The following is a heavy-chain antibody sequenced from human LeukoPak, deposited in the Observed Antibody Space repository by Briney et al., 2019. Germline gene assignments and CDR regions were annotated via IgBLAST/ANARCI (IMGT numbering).Heavy chain of an antibody. CDR2: IYTSGST. J-gene: IGHJ3*02. D-gene: IGHD4-17*01. V-gene: IGHV4-4*07. Sequence: SETLSLTCTVSGGSISSYYWSWIRQPAGKGLEWIGRIYTSGSTNYNPSLKSRVTMSVDTSKNHFYLRLSSVTAADTAVYYCAVNYGDDAFDIWGQGTMVTVSS. CDR1: GGSISSYY. CDR3: AVNYGDDAFDI.